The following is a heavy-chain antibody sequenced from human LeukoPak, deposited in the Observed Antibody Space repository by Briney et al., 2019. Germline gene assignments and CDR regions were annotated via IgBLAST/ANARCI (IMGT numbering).Heavy chain of an antibody. Sequence: SVKVSCKASGGTFSSYALSWVRHAPGPGREWMGGIIPIFGPANYAQKFQGRVTITADESTSTAYMELSSLRSEDTAVYYCATRSDLAYCGGDCYSAYDAFDIWGQGTMVTVSS. D-gene: IGHD2-21*02. V-gene: IGHV1-69*01. J-gene: IGHJ3*02. CDR1: GGTFSSYA. CDR3: ATRSDLAYCGGDCYSAYDAFDI. CDR2: IIPIFGPA.